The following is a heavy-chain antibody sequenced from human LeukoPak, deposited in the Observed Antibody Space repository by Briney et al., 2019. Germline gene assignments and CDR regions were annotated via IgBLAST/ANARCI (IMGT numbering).Heavy chain of an antibody. Sequence: GGSLRLSCAASGFTFRSYAMSWVRQAPGKGLEWVSAISGSGGSTYYADSVKGRFTISRDNSKNTLYLQMNSLRAEDTAVYYCAKDKHYEMATPYDYWGQGTLVTVSS. J-gene: IGHJ4*02. CDR2: ISGSGGST. CDR1: GFTFRSYA. D-gene: IGHD5-24*01. CDR3: AKDKHYEMATPYDY. V-gene: IGHV3-23*01.